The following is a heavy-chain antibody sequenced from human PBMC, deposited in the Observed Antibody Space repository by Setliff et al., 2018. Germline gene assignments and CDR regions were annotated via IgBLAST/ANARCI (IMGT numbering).Heavy chain of an antibody. D-gene: IGHD3-3*01. CDR1: GFTFSTYV. CDR3: AKVNNRFWSGYYPYYYAMDV. V-gene: IGHV3-23*01. Sequence: GGSLRLSCAASGFTFSTYVMTWVRQAPGKGLEWVSAISGSGGSTYYADSVKGRFTISRDNSKNTLYLQMNSLRAEDTAVYYCAKVNNRFWSGYYPYYYAMDVWGQGTTVTVSS. J-gene: IGHJ6*02. CDR2: ISGSGGST.